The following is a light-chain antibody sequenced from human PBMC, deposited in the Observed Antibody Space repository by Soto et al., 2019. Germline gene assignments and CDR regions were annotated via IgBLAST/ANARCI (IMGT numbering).Light chain of an antibody. CDR2: GAS. CDR1: QSVGSN. CDR3: QHYNHWPPWT. J-gene: IGKJ1*01. Sequence: EIVMTQSPATLSVSPGERATLSCRASQSVGSNLAWYQQKPGQAPRLLIYGASTRATGFPARFSGSGSGTEFTLTISSLQSEDFAVYYCQHYNHWPPWTFGQGTKVEIK. V-gene: IGKV3-15*01.